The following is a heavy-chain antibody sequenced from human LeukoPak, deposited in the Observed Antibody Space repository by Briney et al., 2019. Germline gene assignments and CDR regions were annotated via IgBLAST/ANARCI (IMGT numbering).Heavy chain of an antibody. Sequence: PSXTLSLTCTVSGGSISSYYWSWIRQPPGKGLEWIGYIYYSGSTNYNPSLKSRVTISVDTSKNQFSLKLSSVTAADTAVYYCARSQLRYFDWLLPYWYFDLWGRGTLVTVSS. CDR3: ARSQLRYFDWLLPYWYFDL. D-gene: IGHD3-9*01. V-gene: IGHV4-59*01. CDR2: IYYSGST. J-gene: IGHJ2*01. CDR1: GGSISSYY.